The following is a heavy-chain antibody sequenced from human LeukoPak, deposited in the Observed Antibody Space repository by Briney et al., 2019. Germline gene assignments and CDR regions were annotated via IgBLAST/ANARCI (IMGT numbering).Heavy chain of an antibody. CDR2: ISTHDSHT. CDR1: DYTFTNYG. D-gene: IGHD3-9*01. J-gene: IGHJ4*02. CDR3: ARVGFQQYYDILTGYYNRYFDY. Sequence: ASVKVSCKASDYTFTNYGITWVRQAPGQGLEWMGWISTHDSHTICAQDLQGRVTMTTDTSTTTAYMELRRLRSDDTAVYYCARVGFQQYYDILTGYYNRYFDYWGQGTLVTVSS. V-gene: IGHV1-18*01.